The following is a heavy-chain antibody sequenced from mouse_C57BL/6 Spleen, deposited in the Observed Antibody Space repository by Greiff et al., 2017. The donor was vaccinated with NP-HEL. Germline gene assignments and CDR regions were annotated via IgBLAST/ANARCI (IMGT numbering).Heavy chain of an antibody. CDR1: GYAFSSSW. CDR2: IDPGDGDT. Sequence: QVQLQQSGPELVKPGASVKISCKASGYAFSSSWMNWVKQRPGKGLEWIGRIDPGDGDTNYNGKFKGKDTLTANKSSSTAYMQLSSLTSEDSAVYFCARLSGYPFAYWGQGTLVTVSA. V-gene: IGHV1-82*01. CDR3: ARLSGYPFAY. D-gene: IGHD2-2*01. J-gene: IGHJ3*01.